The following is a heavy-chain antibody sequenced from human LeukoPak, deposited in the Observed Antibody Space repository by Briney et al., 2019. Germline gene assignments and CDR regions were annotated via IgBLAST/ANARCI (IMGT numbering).Heavy chain of an antibody. J-gene: IGHJ3*02. V-gene: IGHV3-33*01. D-gene: IGHD5-18*01. CDR1: GFTFSSYV. Sequence: GGSLRLSCAASGFTFSSYVMHWVRQARGKGLEWVAVIWYDGSNKYYADSVKGRFTISRDNSKNTLYLQMNSLRAEDTAVYYCARDARIQLGPAAVADPDAFDIWGQGTMVTVSS. CDR3: ARDARIQLGPAAVADPDAFDI. CDR2: IWYDGSNK.